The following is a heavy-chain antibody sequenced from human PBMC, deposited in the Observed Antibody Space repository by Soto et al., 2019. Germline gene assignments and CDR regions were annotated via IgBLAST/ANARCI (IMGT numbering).Heavy chain of an antibody. CDR1: GGSIGSYH. J-gene: IGHJ4*02. CDR3: ARDTVLTGMFDF. Sequence: LSLTCTVSGGSIGSYHWSWVRQPRGKGLYWIASVYYTGTTNYNPSLGSRVTISIDAPGNRFSMEITSVTAADTAIYYCARDTVLTGMFDFWGQGTLVTVSS. CDR2: VYYTGTT. V-gene: IGHV4-59*01. D-gene: IGHD4-17*01.